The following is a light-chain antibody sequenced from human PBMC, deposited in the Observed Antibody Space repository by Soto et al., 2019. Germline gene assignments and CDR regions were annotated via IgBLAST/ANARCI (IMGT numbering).Light chain of an antibody. CDR1: QSVSSNY. Sequence: IVLTQAPGTPSLSLGGRATLSWRASQSVSSNYLAWYQQKPGQAPRLLIYGASTRATGIPDRFSGGGSGTDFTLTISRLEPEDFAVYYCHQYGSSPQTFGQGTKVDIK. V-gene: IGKV3-20*01. CDR3: HQYGSSPQT. CDR2: GAS. J-gene: IGKJ1*01.